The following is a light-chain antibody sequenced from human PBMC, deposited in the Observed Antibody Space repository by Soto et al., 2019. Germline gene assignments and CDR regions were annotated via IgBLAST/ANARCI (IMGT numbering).Light chain of an antibody. Sequence: DIQMTQSPSSLSGCVGDRVTITCRASESISRHLNWYQQKPGKAPKLLIYAASSLQNGVPSRFRGGGSGTDFTLTISNLQPEDFATYYCQQTYTTLSITFGQGTRLDIK. J-gene: IGKJ5*01. CDR3: QQTYTTLSIT. CDR1: ESISRH. V-gene: IGKV1-39*01. CDR2: AAS.